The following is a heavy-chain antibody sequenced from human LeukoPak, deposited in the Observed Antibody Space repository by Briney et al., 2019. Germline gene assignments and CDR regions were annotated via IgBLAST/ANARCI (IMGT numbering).Heavy chain of an antibody. Sequence: GWSLRLSCAASGFTFSSHGMHWVRQAPGKGLEWVAVTSFDGSAKYYGDSVKGRFTISRDNSKNTLYLQMNSLRAEDTAVYYCAKDAGTWGYGYNFDYWGQGTLVTVSS. CDR1: GFTFSSHG. V-gene: IGHV3-30*18. D-gene: IGHD7-27*01. J-gene: IGHJ4*02. CDR3: AKDAGTWGYGYNFDY. CDR2: TSFDGSAK.